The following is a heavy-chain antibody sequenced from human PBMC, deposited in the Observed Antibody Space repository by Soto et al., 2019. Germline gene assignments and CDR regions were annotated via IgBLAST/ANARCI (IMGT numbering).Heavy chain of an antibody. Sequence: QVQLQESGPGLVKPSQTLSLTCTVSGGSISSGGYYWSWIRQHPGKGLEWIGYIYYSGSTYYNPSLKSRVTISVDTSKNQFSLKLSSVTAAGTAVYYCARGAYDSSGYYWVWFDYWGQGTLVTVSS. V-gene: IGHV4-31*03. J-gene: IGHJ4*02. D-gene: IGHD3-22*01. CDR2: IYYSGST. CDR1: GGSISSGGYY. CDR3: ARGAYDSSGYYWVWFDY.